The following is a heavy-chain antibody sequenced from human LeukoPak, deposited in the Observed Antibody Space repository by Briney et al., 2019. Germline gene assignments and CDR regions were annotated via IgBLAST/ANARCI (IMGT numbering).Heavy chain of an antibody. V-gene: IGHV1-46*01. Sequence: GASVKVSCKASGYTFTNYYMHWVRQAPGQGLEWMGIINPSDGSTSYAQKFQGRVTVTRDTSTRTVYMELSSLTSEDTAVYYCARGHSSGWLNFDYWGQGTLVTVSS. CDR3: ARGHSSGWLNFDY. J-gene: IGHJ4*02. D-gene: IGHD6-19*01. CDR1: GYTFTNYY. CDR2: INPSDGST.